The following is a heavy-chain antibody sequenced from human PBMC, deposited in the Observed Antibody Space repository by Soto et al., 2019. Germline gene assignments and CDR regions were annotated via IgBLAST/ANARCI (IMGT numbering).Heavy chain of an antibody. Sequence: QVQLVESGGGVVQPGRSLRLSCAASGFTFSSYARHWGRQAPGKGLEWVAVISYDGSNKYYADSVKGRFTISRDTSKNTLYLQMNSLRAEDTAVYYCARDPRRVSSGWYSWCQGTLVTVSS. CDR2: ISYDGSNK. CDR1: GFTFSSYA. V-gene: IGHV3-30-3*01. D-gene: IGHD6-19*01. J-gene: IGHJ4*02. CDR3: ARDPRRVSSGWYS.